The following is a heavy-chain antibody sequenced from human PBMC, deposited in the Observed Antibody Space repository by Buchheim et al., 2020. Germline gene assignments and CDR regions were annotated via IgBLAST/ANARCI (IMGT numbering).Heavy chain of an antibody. CDR3: ARDGGTRVYDYGMDV. CDR1: GFTFSSYW. J-gene: IGHJ6*02. V-gene: IGHV3-7*01. D-gene: IGHD2-2*01. CDR2: IKQDGSEK. Sequence: EVQLVESGGGLVQPGGSLRLSCAASGFTFSSYWMSWVRQAPGKGLEWVANIKQDGSEKYYVDSVKGRFTISRDHAKNSLYLQMNSLRAEDTAVYYCARDGGTRVYDYGMDVWGQGTT.